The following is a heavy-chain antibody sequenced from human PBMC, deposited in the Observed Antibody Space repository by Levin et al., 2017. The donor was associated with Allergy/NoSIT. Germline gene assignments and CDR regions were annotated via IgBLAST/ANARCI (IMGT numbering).Heavy chain of an antibody. CDR1: GFTFSSYG. CDR3: AMGVRYYDSSGYYGY. Sequence: GESLKISCAASGFTFSSYGMHWVRQAPGKGLEWVAVISYDGSNKYYADSVKGRFTISRDNSKNTLYLQMNSLRAEDTAVYYCAMGVRYYDSSGYYGYWGQGTLVTVSS. V-gene: IGHV3-30*03. CDR2: ISYDGSNK. D-gene: IGHD3-22*01. J-gene: IGHJ4*02.